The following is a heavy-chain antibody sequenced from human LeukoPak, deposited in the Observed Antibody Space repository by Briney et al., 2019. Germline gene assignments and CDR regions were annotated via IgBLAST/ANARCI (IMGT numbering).Heavy chain of an antibody. D-gene: IGHD3-9*01. J-gene: IGHJ4*02. V-gene: IGHV1-69*10. CDR3: ARSPTNYDILTGYYNVLIDYFDY. CDR1: GGTFSSYA. CDR2: IIPILGIA. Sequence: ASVKVSCKASGGTFSSYAISWVRQAPGQGLEWMGGIIPILGIANYAQKFQGRVTITADKSTSTAYMELSSLRSEDTAVYYCARSPTNYDILTGYYNVLIDYFDYWGQGTLVTVSS.